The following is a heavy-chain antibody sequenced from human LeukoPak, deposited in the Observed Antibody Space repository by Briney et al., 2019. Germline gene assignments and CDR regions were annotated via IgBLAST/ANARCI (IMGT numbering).Heavy chain of an antibody. V-gene: IGHV3-21*01. Sequence: GGSLRLPCAASGFTFSSYSMNWVRQAPGKGLEWVSSISSSSSYIYYADSVKGRFTISRDNAKNSLYLQMNSLRAEDTAVYYCARGGSSWYYYYYYMDVWGKGTTVTISS. CDR3: ARGGSSWYYYYYYMDV. CDR1: GFTFSSYS. D-gene: IGHD6-13*01. CDR2: ISSSSSYI. J-gene: IGHJ6*03.